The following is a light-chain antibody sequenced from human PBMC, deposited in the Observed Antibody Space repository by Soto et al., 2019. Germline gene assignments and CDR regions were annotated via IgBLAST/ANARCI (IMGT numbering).Light chain of an antibody. Sequence: QSVLTQPPSASGTPGQRVTISCSGSSSNVGGNTVDWYQQLPGTAPKLLIYSNNERPSGVPDRFSGSKSGTSASLAISGLQSEDEADSYCAAWDDSLNGVVFGGGTKLTVL. V-gene: IGLV1-44*01. CDR1: SSNVGGNT. J-gene: IGLJ2*01. CDR2: SNN. CDR3: AAWDDSLNGVV.